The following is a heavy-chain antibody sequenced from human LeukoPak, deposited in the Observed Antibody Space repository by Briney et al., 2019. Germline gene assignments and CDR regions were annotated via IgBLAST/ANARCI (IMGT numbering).Heavy chain of an antibody. CDR3: ARGSGDYLPPDFDY. CDR1: GFTFSTYS. D-gene: IGHD4-17*01. J-gene: IGHJ4*02. CDR2: ISSSSSI. Sequence: TGGSLRLSCAASGFTFSTYSIHWVRQPPRKGLEWVSSISSSSSIYYADSVKGRFTISRDKAKESLYLQMNSLRAEDTAVYYCARGSGDYLPPDFDYWGQGTLVTVSS. V-gene: IGHV3-21*01.